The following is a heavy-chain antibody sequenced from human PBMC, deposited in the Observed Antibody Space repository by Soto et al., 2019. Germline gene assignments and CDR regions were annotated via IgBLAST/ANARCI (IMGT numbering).Heavy chain of an antibody. Sequence: PSETLSLTCTVSGGSISSSSYHWGWIRQPPGKGLEWIGSIYYSGSNYYNPSLKSRVTISVDTSKNQFSLKLSSVTAADTAVYYCARQGIVVVVSATRDAFDIWGQGTMVTFSS. CDR3: ARQGIVVVVSATRDAFDI. D-gene: IGHD2-15*01. V-gene: IGHV4-39*01. CDR2: IYYSGSN. CDR1: GGSISSSSYH. J-gene: IGHJ3*02.